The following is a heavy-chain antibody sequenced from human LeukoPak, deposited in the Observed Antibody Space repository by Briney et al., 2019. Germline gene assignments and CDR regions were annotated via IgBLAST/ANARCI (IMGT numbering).Heavy chain of an antibody. CDR1: GFSFSSYW. CDR3: VRDFLTWTRNWLDP. D-gene: IGHD2/OR15-2a*01. J-gene: IGHJ5*02. CDR2: INTDGSIT. Sequence: PGGSLRLSCAASGFSFSSYWMHWVRQAPGKGLVWVSRINTDGSITNYADSVKGRFTISRDNAMSTLYLQMNSLGAEDTAVYYCVRDFLTWTRNWLDPWGQGTLVTVSS. V-gene: IGHV3-74*01.